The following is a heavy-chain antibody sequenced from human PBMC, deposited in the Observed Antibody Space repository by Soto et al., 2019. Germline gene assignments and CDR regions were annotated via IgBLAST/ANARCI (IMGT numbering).Heavy chain of an antibody. CDR3: ARGGILYDSSGYFTPAFDY. D-gene: IGHD3-22*01. J-gene: IGHJ4*02. CDR2: IIPIFGTA. V-gene: IGHV1-69*13. CDR1: GGTFSSYA. Sequence: SVKVSCKASGGTFSSYAISWVRQAPGQGLEWMGGIIPIFGTANYAQKFQGRVTITADESTSTAYMELSSLRSEDTAVYYCARGGILYDSSGYFTPAFDYWGQGTLVTVSS.